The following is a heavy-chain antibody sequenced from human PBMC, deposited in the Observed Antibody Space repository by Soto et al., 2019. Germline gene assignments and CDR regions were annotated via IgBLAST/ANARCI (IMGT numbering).Heavy chain of an antibody. V-gene: IGHV4-31*03. CDR2: VYYSGST. CDR1: GDSVSCGVYY. D-gene: IGHD2-15*01. Sequence: PSETLSLTCTVSGDSVSCGVYYWSWIRQHPDTGLEWIGHVYYSGSTYYNPSLKSRVSIPLDTSNNQFSLWLTSVTAADSAVYYCATGNAWRILLAYWGQGALVTVS. CDR3: ATGNAWRILLAY. J-gene: IGHJ4*02.